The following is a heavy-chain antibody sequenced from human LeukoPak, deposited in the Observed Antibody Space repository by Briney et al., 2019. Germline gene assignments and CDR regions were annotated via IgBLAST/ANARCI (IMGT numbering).Heavy chain of an antibody. D-gene: IGHD3-16*01. J-gene: IGHJ3*02. V-gene: IGHV1-46*01. CDR1: GYTFTSYY. CDR2: INPSGGST. CDR3: AGGVITFGVRGISAFDI. Sequence: ASVKVSCKASGYTFTSYYIHWVRQAPGQGLEWMGIINPSGGSTSYAQKFQGRVTMTRDTSTSTAYMELSSLRSEDTAVYYCAGGVITFGVRGISAFDIWGQGTMVTVSS.